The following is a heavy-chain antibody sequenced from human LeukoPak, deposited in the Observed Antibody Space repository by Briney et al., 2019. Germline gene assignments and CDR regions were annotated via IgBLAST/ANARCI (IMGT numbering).Heavy chain of an antibody. J-gene: IGHJ3*02. CDR2: IYYSGST. CDR1: GGSISSYY. V-gene: IGHV4-59*08. CDR3: ARQGIESPDAFDI. D-gene: IGHD2-21*01. Sequence: SETLSLTCTVSGGSISSYYWSWIRQPAGKGLEWIGYIYYSGSTNYNPSLKSRVTISVDTSKNQFSLKLNSVTAADTAVYYCARQGIESPDAFDIWGQGTMVTVSS.